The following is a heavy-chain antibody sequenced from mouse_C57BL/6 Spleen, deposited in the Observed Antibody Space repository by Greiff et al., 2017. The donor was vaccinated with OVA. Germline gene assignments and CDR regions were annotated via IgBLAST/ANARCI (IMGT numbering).Heavy chain of an antibody. V-gene: IGHV1-50*01. CDR2: IDPSDSYT. CDR1: GYTFTSYW. Sequence: VQLQQPGAELVKPGASVKLSCKASGYTFTSYWMQWVKQRPGQGLEWIGEIDPSDSYTNYNQKFKGKATLTVDPSSSTAYMQLSSLTSEDSAVYYCARSDSNYAMDYWGQGTSVTVSS. J-gene: IGHJ4*01. D-gene: IGHD2-5*01. CDR3: ARSDSNYAMDY.